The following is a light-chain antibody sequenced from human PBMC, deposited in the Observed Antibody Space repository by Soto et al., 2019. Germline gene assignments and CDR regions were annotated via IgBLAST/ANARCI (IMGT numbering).Light chain of an antibody. Sequence: IVMTHSPATLSVSPCERATLSCRASQSVSSNLAWYQQKPGQAPRLLIYDASSRATGIPDRFSGSGSGTDFTLTISRLEPEDFAVYYCQQYGSSPITFGQGTRLEIK. CDR2: DAS. J-gene: IGKJ5*01. V-gene: IGKV3-20*01. CDR1: QSVSSN. CDR3: QQYGSSPIT.